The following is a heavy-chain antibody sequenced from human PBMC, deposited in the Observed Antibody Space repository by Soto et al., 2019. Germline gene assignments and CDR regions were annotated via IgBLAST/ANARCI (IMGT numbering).Heavy chain of an antibody. D-gene: IGHD1-26*01. CDR1: GYSFTSYW. CDR3: ARHWVGATPRDYYGMDV. CDR2: IYPGDSDT. V-gene: IGHV5-51*01. J-gene: IGHJ6*02. Sequence: GESLKISCKGSGYSFTSYWIGWVRQMPGKGLEWMGIIYPGDSDTRYSPSFQGQVTISADKSISTAYLQWSSLKASDTAMYYCARHWVGATPRDYYGMDVWGQGTTVTVSS.